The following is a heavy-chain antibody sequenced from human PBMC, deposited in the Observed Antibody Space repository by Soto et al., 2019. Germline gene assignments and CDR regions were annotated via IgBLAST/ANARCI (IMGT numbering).Heavy chain of an antibody. D-gene: IGHD5-12*01. J-gene: IGHJ4*02. CDR1: GASISFGGYS. Sequence: QLQLQESGSGLVNPSQTLSLTCTVSGASISFGGYSWSWIRQSPGKGLEWIGYISHLETTYYNPAFESRPTLSIDRAKNRFSLKLTSMTAADGAVYYCARGGGYDSFDYWGQGILVTVSS. CDR2: ISHLETT. V-gene: IGHV4-30-2*06. CDR3: ARGGGYDSFDY.